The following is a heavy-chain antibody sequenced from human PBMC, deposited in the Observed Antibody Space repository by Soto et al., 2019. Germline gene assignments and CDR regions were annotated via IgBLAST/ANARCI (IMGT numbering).Heavy chain of an antibody. CDR1: GFSFGSYG. D-gene: IGHD6-13*01. CDR3: ARDLPSYSKTRPAY. V-gene: IGHV3-30*03. J-gene: IGHJ4*02. Sequence: QVQLVESGGGVVQPGRSLRLSCAGSGFSFGSYGMHWVRQAPGKGLEWVALISHDGTNKYYADSVRGRFTISRDNSQNTLYVQMNGLRVEDTAIYYCARDLPSYSKTRPAYWGQGTLVTVSS. CDR2: ISHDGTNK.